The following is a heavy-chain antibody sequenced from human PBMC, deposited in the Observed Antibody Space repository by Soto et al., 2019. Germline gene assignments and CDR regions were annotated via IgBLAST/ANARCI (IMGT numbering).Heavy chain of an antibody. J-gene: IGHJ6*02. Sequence: QTLSLTCAISGDSVSSNSAAWNWIRQSPSRGLEWLGRTYYRSKWYNDYAVSVKSRITINPDTSKNRFSLQLNSVTPEDTAVYYCARAPYSSSWSRYYYYGMDVWGQGTTVTVSS. CDR3: ARAPYSSSWSRYYYYGMDV. CDR1: GDSVSSNSAA. CDR2: TYYRSKWYN. V-gene: IGHV6-1*01. D-gene: IGHD6-13*01.